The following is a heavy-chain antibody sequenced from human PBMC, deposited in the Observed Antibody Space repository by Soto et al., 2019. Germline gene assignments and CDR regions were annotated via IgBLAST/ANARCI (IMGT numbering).Heavy chain of an antibody. CDR2: INHSGST. J-gene: IGHJ6*02. Sequence: PSETLSLTCAVYGGSFSGYYWSWIRQPPGKELEWIGEINHSGSTNYNPSLKSRVTISVDTSKNQFSLKLSSVTAADTAVYYCAKNAVSYSVGVSTNNWNSYYDMDVWGQGPTVTVSS. CDR3: AKNAVSYSVGVSTNNWNSYYDMDV. CDR1: GGSFSGYY. D-gene: IGHD1-1*01. V-gene: IGHV4-34*01.